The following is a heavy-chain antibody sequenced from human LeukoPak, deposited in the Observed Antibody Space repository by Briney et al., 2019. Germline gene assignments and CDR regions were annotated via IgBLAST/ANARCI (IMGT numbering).Heavy chain of an antibody. Sequence: QPGGSLRLSCVASGFTFSHSWMTWVRQAPGKGLEWVANIKQDGSEKNYVDSVKGRFTISRDNAKNSLYLQMNSLRAEDTAVYYCASGLELDYWGQGTLVTVSS. V-gene: IGHV3-7*03. CDR3: ASGLELDY. CDR1: GFTFSHSW. J-gene: IGHJ4*02. CDR2: IKQDGSEK.